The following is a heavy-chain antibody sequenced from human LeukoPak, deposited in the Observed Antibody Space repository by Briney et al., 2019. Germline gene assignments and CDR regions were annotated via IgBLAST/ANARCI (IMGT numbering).Heavy chain of an antibody. D-gene: IGHD2-2*02. CDR2: IYYSGST. V-gene: IGHV4-61*08. CDR3: ARVGNQLLYLWDYYYYMDV. CDR1: GGSISSGDYY. J-gene: IGHJ6*03. Sequence: SETLSLTCTVSGGSISSGDYYWTWIRQSPGKGLEWIGYIYYSGSTNYNPSLKSRVTISVDTSKNQFSLKLSSVTAADTAVYYCARVGNQLLYLWDYYYYMDVWGKGTTVTVSS.